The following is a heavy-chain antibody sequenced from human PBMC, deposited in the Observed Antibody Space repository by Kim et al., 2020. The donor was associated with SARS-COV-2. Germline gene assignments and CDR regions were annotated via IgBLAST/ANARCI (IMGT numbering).Heavy chain of an antibody. Sequence: SETLSLTCTVSGGSISSYYWSWIRQPPGKGLEWIGYIYYSGSTNYNPSLKSRVTISVDTSKNQFSLKRSSVTAADTAVYYCAKMTTVTYFDYWCQGTLVT. J-gene: IGHJ4*02. CDR2: IYYSGST. CDR3: AKMTTVTYFDY. CDR1: GGSISSYY. D-gene: IGHD4-17*01. V-gene: IGHV4-59*08.